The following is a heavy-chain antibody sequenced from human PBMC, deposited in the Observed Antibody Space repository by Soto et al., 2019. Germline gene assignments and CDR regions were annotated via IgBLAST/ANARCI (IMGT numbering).Heavy chain of an antibody. CDR2: IYYSGST. CDR1: GGSISSYY. V-gene: IGHV4-59*01. Sequence: SETLSLTCTVSGGSISSYYWSWIRQPPGKGLEWIGYIYYSGSTNYNPSLKSRVTISVDTSKNQFSLKLSSVTAADTAVYYCAREGNLGRWLQPLDFWGQGTLVTVSS. J-gene: IGHJ4*02. D-gene: IGHD5-12*01. CDR3: AREGNLGRWLQPLDF.